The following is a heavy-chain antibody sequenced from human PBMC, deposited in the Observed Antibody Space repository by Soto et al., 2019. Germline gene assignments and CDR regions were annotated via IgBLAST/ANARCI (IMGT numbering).Heavy chain of an antibody. CDR1: GFTFSSYS. D-gene: IGHD1-1*01. Sequence: PGGSLRLSCAASGFTFSSYSIHWVRQAPGKGLEWVAVISYDGSNKYYADSVKGRFTISRDNSKNTLYLQMNSLRAEDTAVYYCVRAQRERYGRDVWGQGTTLTVSS. V-gene: IGHV3-30-3*01. CDR3: VRAQRERYGRDV. J-gene: IGHJ6*02. CDR2: ISYDGSNK.